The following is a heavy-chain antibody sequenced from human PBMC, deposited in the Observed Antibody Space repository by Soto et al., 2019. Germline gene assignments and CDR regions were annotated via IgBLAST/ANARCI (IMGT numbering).Heavy chain of an antibody. CDR3: ARDSQPPYASSTGDY. J-gene: IGHJ4*01. CDR2: IIPILGIA. CDR1: GGTFSSYT. Sequence: SVKVSCKASGGTFSSYTISWVRQAPGQGLEWMGRIIPILGIANYAQKFQGRVTITADKSTSTAYMELSSLRSEDTAVYYCARDSQPPYASSTGDYWGHGTLVTVSS. V-gene: IGHV1-69*04. D-gene: IGHD2-2*01.